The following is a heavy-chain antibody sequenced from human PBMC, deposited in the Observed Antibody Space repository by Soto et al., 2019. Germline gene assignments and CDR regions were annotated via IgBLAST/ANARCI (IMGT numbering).Heavy chain of an antibody. CDR1: GYTFTSYG. V-gene: IGHV1-2*04. CDR2: INPNSGGT. J-gene: IGHJ6*02. CDR3: ARDLRYCTKGVCHRYYYGMDV. D-gene: IGHD2-8*01. Sequence: ASVKVSCKASGYTFTSYGISWVRQAPGQGLEWMGWINPNSGGTNYAQKFQGWVTMTRDTSISTAYMELSRLRSDDTAVYYCARDLRYCTKGVCHRYYYGMDVWGQGTTVTVS.